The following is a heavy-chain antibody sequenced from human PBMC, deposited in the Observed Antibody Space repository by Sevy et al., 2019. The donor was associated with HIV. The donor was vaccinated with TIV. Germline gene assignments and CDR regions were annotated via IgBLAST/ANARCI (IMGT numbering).Heavy chain of an antibody. CDR2: IYYSGST. CDR1: GGSVSSGSYY. J-gene: IGHJ4*02. D-gene: IGHD3-3*01. CDR3: ARAFYEVFDY. V-gene: IGHV4-61*01. Sequence: SETLSLTCTVSGGSVSSGSYYWSWIRQPPGKGLEWIGYIYYSGSTNYNPSLKSQVTISVDTSKNQFSLKLSSVTAADTAVYYCARAFYEVFDYWGQGTLVTVSS.